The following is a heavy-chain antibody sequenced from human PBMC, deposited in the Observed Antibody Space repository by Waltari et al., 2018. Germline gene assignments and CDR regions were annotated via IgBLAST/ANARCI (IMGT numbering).Heavy chain of an antibody. CDR2: IYPGDSDT. D-gene: IGHD3-10*01. CDR1: GYSFTSYW. CDR3: ARHKRYGSGRPNADY. J-gene: IGHJ4*02. V-gene: IGHV5-51*01. Sequence: EVQLVQSGAEVKKPGESLKLSCKGSGYSFTSYWIGRVRQLPGKGLEWMGIIYPGDSDTRYSPSFQGQVTISADKSISTAYLQWSSLKASDTAMYYCARHKRYGSGRPNADYWGQGTLVTVSS.